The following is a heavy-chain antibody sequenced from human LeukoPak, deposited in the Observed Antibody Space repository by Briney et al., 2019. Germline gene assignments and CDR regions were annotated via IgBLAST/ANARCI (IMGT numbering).Heavy chain of an antibody. D-gene: IGHD3-3*01. CDR3: ARSGVTVFGVVIF. V-gene: IGHV3-21*01. CDR2: SSSSSSYI. Sequence: PGGSLRLSCAASGFTFSSCGMNWVRKAPGKGLEWVSSSSSSSSYIYYADSVKGRFTISRDNAKNSLYLHMNSLRAEATAVYYCARSGVTVFGVVIFWGQGTLVTVSS. CDR1: GFTFSSCG. J-gene: IGHJ4*02.